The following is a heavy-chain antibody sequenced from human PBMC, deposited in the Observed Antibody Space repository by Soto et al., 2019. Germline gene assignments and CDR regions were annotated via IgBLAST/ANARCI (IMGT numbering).Heavy chain of an antibody. V-gene: IGHV1-69*12. D-gene: IGHD5-12*01. Sequence: QVQLVQSGAEVKKSGSSVKVSCKASGGTFSRYAISWVRQAPGQGLEWMGGIIPIFGTPNYAQKFQGRVTTIADESTRTAYMEMSSLTSEDTAVYYCAVAGDGYNYDYWGQGTLVTVSS. CDR3: AVAGDGYNYDY. CDR2: IIPIFGTP. CDR1: GGTFSRYA. J-gene: IGHJ4*02.